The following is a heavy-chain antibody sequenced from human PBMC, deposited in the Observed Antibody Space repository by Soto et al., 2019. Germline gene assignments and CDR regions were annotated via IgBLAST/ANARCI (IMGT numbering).Heavy chain of an antibody. CDR2: INPNSGGT. CDR3: ARSLLDEYSSSWRSAYYGMDV. CDR1: GFTFSACY. V-gene: IGHV1-2*02. J-gene: IGHJ6*02. Sequence: ASVKVSCKASGFTFSACYIYWVRQAPGQGLEWIGWINPNSGGTNNAQKFQGRVTMTRDTSTSTVYMELSALISDDTAVYYCARSLLDEYSSSWRSAYYGMDVWGQGTTVTVSS. D-gene: IGHD6-13*01.